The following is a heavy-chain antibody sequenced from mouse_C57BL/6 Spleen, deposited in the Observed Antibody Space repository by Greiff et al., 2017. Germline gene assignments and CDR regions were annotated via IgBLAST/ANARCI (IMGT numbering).Heavy chain of an antibody. CDR1: GYSITSGYY. CDR2: ISYDGSN. Sequence: EVHLVESGPGLVKPSQSLSLTCSVTGYSITSGYYWNWIRQFPGNKLEWMGYISYDGSNNYNPSLKNRISITRDTSKNQFFLKLNSVTTEDTATYYCARETTVVSFDYWGQGTTLTVSS. V-gene: IGHV3-6*01. CDR3: ARETTVVSFDY. J-gene: IGHJ2*01. D-gene: IGHD1-1*01.